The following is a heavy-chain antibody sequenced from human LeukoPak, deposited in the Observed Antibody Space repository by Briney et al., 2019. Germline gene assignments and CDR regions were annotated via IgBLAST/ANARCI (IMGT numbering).Heavy chain of an antibody. V-gene: IGHV7-4-1*02. CDR1: GYTFTTYA. D-gene: IGHD3-3*01. Sequence: ASVKVSCKASGYTFTTYAMNWVRQAPGQGLEWMGWINTNTGNPAYAQGFTGRFVSSLDTSVSTAYLQISSLKAEDTAVYYCARFNSNGIFWGQGTLVTVSS. CDR2: INTNTGNP. J-gene: IGHJ4*02. CDR3: ARFNSNGIF.